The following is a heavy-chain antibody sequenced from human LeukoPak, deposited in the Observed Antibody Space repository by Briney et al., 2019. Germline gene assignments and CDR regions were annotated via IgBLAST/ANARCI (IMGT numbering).Heavy chain of an antibody. D-gene: IGHD2-15*01. CDR1: GGSIRSHY. J-gene: IGHJ4*02. V-gene: IGHV4-59*08. CDR2: FYYSVST. Sequence: PSETLSLTCSVSGGSIRSHYWSWIRQPPGKGLEWSGYFYYSVSTTYNPSLKSRVTISVDTSKNQFSLKLTSVTAADTAVYSCARSGFCSGGSCYATGLFDYWGQGTLVTVSS. CDR3: ARSGFCSGGSCYATGLFDY.